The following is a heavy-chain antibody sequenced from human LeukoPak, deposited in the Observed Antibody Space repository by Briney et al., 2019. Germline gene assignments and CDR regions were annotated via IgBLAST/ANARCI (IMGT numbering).Heavy chain of an antibody. D-gene: IGHD3-9*01. CDR3: AVGTGYQYYFDY. CDR1: GDSISTSNSY. J-gene: IGHJ4*02. V-gene: IGHV4-39*07. Sequence: SETLSLTCTVSGDSISTSNSYWGWIRQPPGKGLEWIGSIYYSGNTYYNASLKSRVTISVDTSKNQFSLKLSSVTAADTAVYYCAVGTGYQYYFDYWGQGTLVTVSS. CDR2: IYYSGNT.